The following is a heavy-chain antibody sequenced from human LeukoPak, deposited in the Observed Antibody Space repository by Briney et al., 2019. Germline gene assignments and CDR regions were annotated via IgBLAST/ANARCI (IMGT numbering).Heavy chain of an antibody. V-gene: IGHV3-30*02. D-gene: IGHD3-22*01. CDR3: AKDRDSYDSSGYYYESAEYFQH. Sequence: GGSLRLSCAASGFTFSSYGMHWVRQAPGKGLEWVAFIRYDGSNKYYADSVKGRFTISRDNSKNTLYLHMNSLRAEDTAVYYCAKDRDSYDSSGYYYESAEYFQHWGQGTLVTVSS. CDR1: GFTFSSYG. J-gene: IGHJ1*01. CDR2: IRYDGSNK.